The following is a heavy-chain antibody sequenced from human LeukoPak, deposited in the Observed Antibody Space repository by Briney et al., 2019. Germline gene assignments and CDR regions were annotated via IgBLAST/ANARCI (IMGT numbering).Heavy chain of an antibody. J-gene: IGHJ4*02. CDR2: INHSGST. CDR1: GGSFSGYY. D-gene: IGHD1-7*01. CDR3: ARDINWNFENYYFDY. V-gene: IGHV4-34*01. Sequence: SETLSLTCAVYGGSFSGYYWSWIRQPPGKGLEWIGEINHSGSTNYNPSLKSRVTISVDTSKNQFSLQLNSVTPEDTAVYYCARDINWNFENYYFDYWGQGTLVTVSS.